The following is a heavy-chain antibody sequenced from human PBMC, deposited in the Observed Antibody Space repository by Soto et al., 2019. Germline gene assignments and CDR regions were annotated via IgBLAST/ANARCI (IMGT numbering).Heavy chain of an antibody. D-gene: IGHD3-3*01. CDR2: IYSGHTT. CDR3: VRGPSDHKLRLVVWPYGDY. CDR1: GFIVSSNQ. Sequence: VQLVESGGGLIQPGGSLRLSCVASGFIVSSNQMSWVRQAPGKGLEWVSVIYSGHTTYYADSVEGRFTISRDDSKNTFYLQMNSLRVEDTAVYYCVRGPSDHKLRLVVWPYGDYWGQGALVTVSS. J-gene: IGHJ4*02. V-gene: IGHV3-53*01.